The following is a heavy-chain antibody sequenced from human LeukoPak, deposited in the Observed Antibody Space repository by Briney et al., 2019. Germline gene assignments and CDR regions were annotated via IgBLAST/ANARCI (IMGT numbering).Heavy chain of an antibody. D-gene: IGHD6-13*01. CDR2: IFYSANT. J-gene: IGHJ4*02. Sequence: SETLSLTCTVSGGSISSSSYYWNWIRQPPGKGLEWIGYIFYSANTNYNPSLKSRVTISVDTSKNQFSLKLSSVTAADTAVYYCARGIRAAAGPWYFDYWGQGTLVSVSS. CDR1: GGSISSSSYY. CDR3: ARGIRAAAGPWYFDY. V-gene: IGHV4-61*01.